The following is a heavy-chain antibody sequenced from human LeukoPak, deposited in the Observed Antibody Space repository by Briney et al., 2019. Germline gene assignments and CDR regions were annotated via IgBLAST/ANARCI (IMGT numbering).Heavy chain of an antibody. CDR3: ARHGSYYGSGSSTYFFDM. CDR2: IYYSGST. Sequence: ASETLSLTCTVSGGSISSYYWSWIRQPPGKGLEWIGYIYYSGSTNYNPSLKSRVTISVDTSKNQFSLKLSSVTAADTAVYYCARHGSYYGSGSSTYFFDMWGQGTMVTVYS. D-gene: IGHD3-10*01. CDR1: GGSISSYY. V-gene: IGHV4-59*08. J-gene: IGHJ3*02.